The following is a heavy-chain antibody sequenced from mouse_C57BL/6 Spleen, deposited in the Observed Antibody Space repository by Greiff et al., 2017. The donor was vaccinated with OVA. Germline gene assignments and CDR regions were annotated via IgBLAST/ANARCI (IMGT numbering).Heavy chain of an antibody. V-gene: IGHV1-52*01. J-gene: IGHJ2*01. CDR1: GYTFTSYW. Sequence: QVQLKQSGAELVRPGSSVKLSCKASGYTFTSYWMHWVKQRPIQGLEWIGNIDPSDSETHYNQKFTDKATLTVDKSSSTAYMQLSSLTSEDSEVYDGARWDYGNYYFDYWGQGTTLTVSS. CDR3: ARWDYGNYYFDY. CDR2: IDPSDSET. D-gene: IGHD2-1*01.